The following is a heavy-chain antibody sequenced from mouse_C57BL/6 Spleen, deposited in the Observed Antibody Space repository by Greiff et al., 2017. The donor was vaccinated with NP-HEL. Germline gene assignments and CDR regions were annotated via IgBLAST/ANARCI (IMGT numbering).Heavy chain of an antibody. J-gene: IGHJ4*01. V-gene: IGHV5-17*01. Sequence: EVQGVESGGGLVKPGGSLKLSCAASGFTFSDYGMHWVRQAPEKGLEWVAYISSGSSTIYYADTVKGRFTISRDNAKNTLFLQMTSLRSEDTAMYYCATFYYDYGGGAMDYWGQGTSVTVSS. CDR2: ISSGSSTI. CDR3: ATFYYDYGGGAMDY. CDR1: GFTFSDYG. D-gene: IGHD2-4*01.